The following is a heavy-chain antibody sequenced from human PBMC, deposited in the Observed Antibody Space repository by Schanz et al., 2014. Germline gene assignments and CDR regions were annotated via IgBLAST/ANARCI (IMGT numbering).Heavy chain of an antibody. CDR3: ARGNTIFGVVILGWLDP. CDR2: ITVYNGNT. V-gene: IGHV1-18*04. D-gene: IGHD3-3*01. Sequence: QLVQSGSEFRKPGASVKVSCKASGYTFSSYGLSWVRQAPGQGLEWLGWITVYNGNTNYAQKLQGRVTMTTDKSTSTVYMELSSLRSEDTAIYYCARGNTIFGVVILGWLDPWGQGTLVTVSS. J-gene: IGHJ5*02. CDR1: GYTFSSYG.